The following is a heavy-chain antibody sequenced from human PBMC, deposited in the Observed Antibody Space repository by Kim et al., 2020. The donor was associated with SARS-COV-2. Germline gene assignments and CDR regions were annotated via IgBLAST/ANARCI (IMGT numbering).Heavy chain of an antibody. CDR3: ARVGNNYDFWTGYGEGYM. CDR2: IKSGGTT. J-gene: IGHJ6*03. CDR1: GGSISGSQ. Sequence: SETLSLTCTVSGGSISGSQWSWIRQPPGMGLEWVGYIKSGGTTNYNPSLKSRVTISENTSKNQFSLQLSSVTAADSAVYFCARVGNNYDFWTGYGEGYM. D-gene: IGHD3-3*01. V-gene: IGHV4-59*12.